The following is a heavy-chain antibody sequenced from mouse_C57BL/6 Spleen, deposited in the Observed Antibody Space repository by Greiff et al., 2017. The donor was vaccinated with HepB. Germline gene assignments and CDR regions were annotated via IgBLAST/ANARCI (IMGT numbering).Heavy chain of an antibody. D-gene: IGHD1-1*01. CDR1: GFTFNTYA. CDR2: IRSKSSNYAT. CDR3: LRGGGITTVVANFDY. V-gene: IGHV10-3*01. J-gene: IGHJ2*01. Sequence: EVQRVESGGGLVQPKGSLKLSCAASGFTFNTYAMHWVRQAPGKGLEWVARIRSKSSNYATYYADSVKDRFTISRDDSQSMLYLQMNNLKTEDTAMYYCLRGGGITTVVANFDYWGQGTTLTVSS.